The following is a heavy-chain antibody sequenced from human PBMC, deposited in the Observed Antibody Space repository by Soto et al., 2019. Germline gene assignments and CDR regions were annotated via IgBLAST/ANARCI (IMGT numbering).Heavy chain of an antibody. CDR1: RFNFRSYV. D-gene: IGHD1-1*01. V-gene: IGHV3-23*01. CDR2: VSGSAGST. CDR3: PKVEGTARTVFDV. Sequence: GGSLTLSCAASRFNFRSYVMTWVRQAPGKWLEWVSAVSGSAGSTYYADSVKGRFSISRDNSKSTLYLQMNSMRVDDTAVYYSPKVEGTARTVFDVWGQGTMITFSS. J-gene: IGHJ3*01.